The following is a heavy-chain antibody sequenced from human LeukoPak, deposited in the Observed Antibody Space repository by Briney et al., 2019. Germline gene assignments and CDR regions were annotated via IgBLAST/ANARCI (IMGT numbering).Heavy chain of an antibody. V-gene: IGHV4-61*02. Sequence: SETLSLTCTVSGGSISSGSYYWSWIRQPAGKGLEWIGRIYTSGSTNYNPSLKSRVTISVDTSKNQFSLKLSSVTAADTAVYYCARDVSFSYCGGDCYSGGFDYWGQGTLVTVSS. CDR2: IYTSGST. CDR1: GGSISSGSYY. D-gene: IGHD2-21*02. J-gene: IGHJ4*02. CDR3: ARDVSFSYCGGDCYSGGFDY.